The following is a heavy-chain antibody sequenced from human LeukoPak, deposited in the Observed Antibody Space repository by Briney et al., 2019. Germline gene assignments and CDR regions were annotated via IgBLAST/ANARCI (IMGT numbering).Heavy chain of an antibody. Sequence: ASQTLSLTCTVSGGSISSGGYYWSWIRQPPGKGLEWIGYIYHSGSTNYNPSLKSRVTISVDKSKNQFSLKLSSVTAADTAVYYCARDSYYDSSGYYYHWGQGTLVTVSS. D-gene: IGHD3-22*01. V-gene: IGHV4-30-2*01. J-gene: IGHJ5*02. CDR3: ARDSYYDSSGYYYH. CDR2: IYHSGST. CDR1: GGSISSGGYY.